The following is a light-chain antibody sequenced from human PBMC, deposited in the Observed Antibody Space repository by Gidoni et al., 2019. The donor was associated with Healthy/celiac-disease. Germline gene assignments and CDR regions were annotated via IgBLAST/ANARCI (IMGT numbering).Light chain of an antibody. Sequence: EIVLTQYPATLSLSPGERATISCRASQRVTSYLAWYQQKPGQAPRLLIYDASNRATGIPARFSGSGSGTDFTLTISSLEPEDFAVYYCQQRSNWLPFFGGGTKVEIK. CDR3: QQRSNWLPF. J-gene: IGKJ4*01. CDR1: QRVTSY. CDR2: DAS. V-gene: IGKV3-11*01.